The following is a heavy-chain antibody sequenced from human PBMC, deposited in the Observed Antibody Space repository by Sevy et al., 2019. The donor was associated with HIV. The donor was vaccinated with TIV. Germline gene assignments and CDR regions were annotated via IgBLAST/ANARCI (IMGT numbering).Heavy chain of an antibody. CDR1: GFTFSSYG. D-gene: IGHD2-21*02. J-gene: IGHJ6*02. V-gene: IGHV3-33*01. CDR3: ARPDCGGDCYPGYGMDV. Sequence: GGSLRLSCAASGFTFSSYGMHWVRQAPGKGLEWVAVIWYDGSNKYYADSVKGRFTISRDNSKNTLYLQMNSLRAEDTAVSYCARPDCGGDCYPGYGMDVWGQGTTVTVSS. CDR2: IWYDGSNK.